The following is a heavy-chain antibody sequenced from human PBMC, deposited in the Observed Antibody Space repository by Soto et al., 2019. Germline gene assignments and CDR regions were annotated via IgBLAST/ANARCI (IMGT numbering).Heavy chain of an antibody. V-gene: IGHV4-31*03. CDR1: GGSINSGGYY. D-gene: IGHD3-10*01. CDR3: ARLPSIINYPMDV. J-gene: IGHJ6*02. Sequence: TSETLSLTCTVSGGSINSGGYYWSWIRQHPGQGPEWIGYIYYSGRTYYNPSLESRSSISVDTSKNQFSLKIHSVTAADTAVYFCARLPSIINYPMDVWGPGTTVTVSS. CDR2: IYYSGRT.